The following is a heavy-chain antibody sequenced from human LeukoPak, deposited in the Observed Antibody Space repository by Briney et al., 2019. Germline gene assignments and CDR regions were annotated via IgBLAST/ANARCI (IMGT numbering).Heavy chain of an antibody. V-gene: IGHV4-39*07. D-gene: IGHD2-15*01. Sequence: PSETLSLTCTVSGGSISSGSYYWSWIRQPPGKGLEWIGEINHSGSTNYNPSLKSRVTISVDTSKNQFSLKLSSVTAADTAVYYCASAPLDIVVVVAATAADTYFDYWGQGTLVTVSS. CDR2: INHSGST. CDR3: ASAPLDIVVVVAATAADTYFDY. CDR1: GGSISSGSYY. J-gene: IGHJ4*02.